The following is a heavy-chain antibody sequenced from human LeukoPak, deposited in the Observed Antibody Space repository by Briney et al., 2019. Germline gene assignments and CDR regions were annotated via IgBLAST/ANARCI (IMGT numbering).Heavy chain of an antibody. CDR3: ARVKINTVTTFDY. J-gene: IGHJ4*02. V-gene: IGHV1-18*01. D-gene: IGHD4-17*01. CDR1: GGTFSSYA. CDR2: ISAYNGNT. Sequence: ASVKVSCKASGGTFSSYAISWVRQAPGQGLEWMGWISAYNGNTNYAQKLQGRVTMTTDTSTSTAYMELRSLRSDDTAVYYCARVKINTVTTFDYWGQGTLVTVSS.